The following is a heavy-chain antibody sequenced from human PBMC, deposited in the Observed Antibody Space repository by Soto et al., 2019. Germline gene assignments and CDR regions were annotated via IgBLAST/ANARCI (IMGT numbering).Heavy chain of an antibody. Sequence: VQLLESWGGLVQPGGSLRPSCAASGFSFSSYAMVWVRQAPGKGLEWVSVISARGGSSYFADSVKGRFTIARDNSKNVLSLEMNSLRAVDTAIYFCAKGSIEYSASVDNWGQGTLVLVSS. CDR3: AKGSIEYSASVDN. D-gene: IGHD5-12*01. CDR1: GFSFSSYA. CDR2: ISARGGSS. V-gene: IGHV3-23*01. J-gene: IGHJ4*02.